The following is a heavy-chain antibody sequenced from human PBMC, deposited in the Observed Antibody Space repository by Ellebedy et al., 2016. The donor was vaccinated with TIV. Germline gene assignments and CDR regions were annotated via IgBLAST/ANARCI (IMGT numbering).Heavy chain of an antibody. CDR3: AKSPVIYFSGSYYFDP. D-gene: IGHD3-10*01. Sequence: GGSLRLXCAASGFTFSSYAMSWVRQAPGKGLEWVSAISGSGGSTYYADSVKGRFTISRDNSKNTLYLQMNSLRAEDTAVYYCAKSPVIYFSGSYYFDPWGQGTLVTVSS. J-gene: IGHJ5*02. CDR1: GFTFSSYA. CDR2: ISGSGGST. V-gene: IGHV3-23*01.